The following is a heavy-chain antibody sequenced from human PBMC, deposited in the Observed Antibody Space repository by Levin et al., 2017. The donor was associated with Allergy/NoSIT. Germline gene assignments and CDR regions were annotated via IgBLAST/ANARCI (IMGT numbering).Heavy chain of an antibody. CDR2: ILSSTSST. J-gene: IGHJ3*01. D-gene: IGHD1-26*01. V-gene: IGHV3-64*02. CDR1: GFIFGSYV. Sequence: GGSLRLSCATSGFIFGSYVMNWVRQAPGKGLEYVATILSSTSSTDYADSVKGRFTISRDNAKNTLCLQMDSLRPEDTAVYYCARGYSTAYFIFDVWGQGTTVTVSS. CDR3: ARGYSTAYFIFDV.